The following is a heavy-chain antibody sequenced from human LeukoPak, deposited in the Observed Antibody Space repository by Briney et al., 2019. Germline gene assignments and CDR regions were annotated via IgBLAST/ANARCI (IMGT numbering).Heavy chain of an antibody. V-gene: IGHV3-15*01. Sequence: GGSLRLSCAASGFTFGNASMSWVRQAPGKGLEWVGRIRSKSNGGTTDYAAPVKGRFTISRDDSKDTLYLQMNSLRAEDTAVYYCARDSSGWEYYFDYWGQGTLVTVSS. CDR1: GFTFGNAS. D-gene: IGHD6-19*01. J-gene: IGHJ4*02. CDR3: ARDSSGWEYYFDY. CDR2: IRSKSNGGTT.